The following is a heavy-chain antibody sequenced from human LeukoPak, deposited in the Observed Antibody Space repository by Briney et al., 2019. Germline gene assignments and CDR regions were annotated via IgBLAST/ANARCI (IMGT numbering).Heavy chain of an antibody. V-gene: IGHV1-69*13. J-gene: IGHJ4*02. CDR3: ARAPHTGIVGATNDY. CDR1: RGTLTPSA. D-gene: IGHD1-26*01. Sequence: PVKLSSTPSRGTLTPSAVSWVPEAPGQGLEWMGGIIPIFGTANYAQKFQGRVTITADESTSTAYMELSRLRCEDTAGSCCARAPHTGIVGATNDYWGQGTLVTVSS. CDR2: IIPIFGTA.